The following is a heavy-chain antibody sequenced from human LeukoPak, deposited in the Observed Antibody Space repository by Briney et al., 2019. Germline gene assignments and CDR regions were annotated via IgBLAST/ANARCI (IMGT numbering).Heavy chain of an antibody. J-gene: IGHJ3*02. D-gene: IGHD3-16*01. CDR2: IDPNSGGT. V-gene: IGHV1-2*04. CDR1: GYTFTGYY. Sequence: ASVKVSCKASGYTFTGYYMHWVRQAPGQGLEWMGWIDPNSGGTNYAQKFQGWVTMTRDTSISTAYMELSRLRSDDTAVYYCARKGGTTLDAFDIWGQGTMVAVSS. CDR3: ARKGGTTLDAFDI.